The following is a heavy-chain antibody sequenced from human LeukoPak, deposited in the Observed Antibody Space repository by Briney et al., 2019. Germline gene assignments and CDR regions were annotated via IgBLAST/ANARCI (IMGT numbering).Heavy chain of an antibody. CDR3: AKDFRDTSMFTDGYFDS. V-gene: IGHV3-23*01. J-gene: IGHJ4*02. Sequence: GGSLWLSCSASGFTFNNYAMSWVRQAPGKGLEWVSGLSGLGDSKYYADSVNGRFSISRDNANNRLYLQMNNLRAEDTAVYYCAKDFRDTSMFTDGYFDSWGQGTLVTVSS. CDR1: GFTFNNYA. D-gene: IGHD5-18*01. CDR2: LSGLGDSK.